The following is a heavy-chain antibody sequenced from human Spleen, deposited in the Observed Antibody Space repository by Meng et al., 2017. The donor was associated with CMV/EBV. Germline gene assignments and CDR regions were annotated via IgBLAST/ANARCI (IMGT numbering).Heavy chain of an antibody. Sequence: KASGYDFTGYDIHWVRQATGQGLEWMGWVNTYSGNTGYAQRFQGRVTFSRDTSIDTAYLELSSLRSEDTAVYYCTRNWRKGKGWFDPWGQGTLVTVSS. CDR3: TRNWRKGKGWFDP. CDR2: VNTYSGNT. CDR1: GYDFTGYD. V-gene: IGHV1-8*03. J-gene: IGHJ5*02. D-gene: IGHD1-1*01.